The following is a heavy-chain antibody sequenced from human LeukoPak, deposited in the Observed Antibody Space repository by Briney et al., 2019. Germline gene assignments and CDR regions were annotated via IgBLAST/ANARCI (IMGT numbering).Heavy chain of an antibody. D-gene: IGHD1-14*01. V-gene: IGHV3-21*01. CDR1: GFTLRRHS. CDR2: IGSSSSSI. Sequence: GGAPRLSCAAPGFTLRRHSKKRGRPAPGEGVEWVSSIGSSSSSIYYADSVKGRFTISRDNAKNSLYLQMNSLRAEDTAVYYCARESEQYFDYWGQGTLVTVSS. CDR3: ARESEQYFDY. J-gene: IGHJ4*02.